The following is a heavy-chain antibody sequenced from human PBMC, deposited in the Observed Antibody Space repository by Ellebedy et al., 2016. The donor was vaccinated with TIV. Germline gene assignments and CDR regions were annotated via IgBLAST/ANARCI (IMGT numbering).Heavy chain of an antibody. CDR3: TRASYKWNYYYAMDV. CDR2: TRNKAYGYTT. J-gene: IGHJ6*02. CDR1: GFTFTDHF. Sequence: GESLKISCAASGFTFTDHFMDWVRQAPGKGLEGVGRTRNKAYGYTTEYAASVRGRFIISRDDSQRSVYLQMDSLKTEDTAVYYCTRASYKWNYYYAMDVWGQGTTVTVSS. D-gene: IGHD1-20*01. V-gene: IGHV3-72*01.